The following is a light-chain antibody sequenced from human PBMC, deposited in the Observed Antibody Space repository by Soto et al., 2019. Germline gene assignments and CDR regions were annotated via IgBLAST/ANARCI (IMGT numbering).Light chain of an antibody. V-gene: IGKV1-27*01. Sequence: DIQMTQSPSSLSASVGDTVTITCRASQDIINHLAWYQQRPGKVPNLLIYGASTLHSGVPSRFRGSGSGTHFTLTISSLQPEDVATYYCQNYHLALGTFGQGTRLAIK. CDR3: QNYHLALGT. J-gene: IGKJ5*01. CDR1: QDIINH. CDR2: GAS.